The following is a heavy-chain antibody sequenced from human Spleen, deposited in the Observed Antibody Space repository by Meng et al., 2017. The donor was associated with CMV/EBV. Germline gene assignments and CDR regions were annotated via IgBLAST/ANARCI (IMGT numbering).Heavy chain of an antibody. V-gene: IGHV1-69*05. CDR2: ISPVIGRT. J-gene: IGHJ3*02. Sequence: KISCKASGGTFSNYGMGWVRQAPGQGLEWMGGISPVIGRTHFAQNFQGRVMITMDESTNTVYMELKSLRSEDTAVYYCARGVAAPYSVAFDIWGRGTLVTVSS. D-gene: IGHD6-6*01. CDR3: ARGVAAPYSVAFDI. CDR1: GGTFSNYG.